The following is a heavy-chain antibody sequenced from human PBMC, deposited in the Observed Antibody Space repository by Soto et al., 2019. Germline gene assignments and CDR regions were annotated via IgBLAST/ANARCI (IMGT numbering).Heavy chain of an antibody. V-gene: IGHV2-5*02. CDR1: GFSLTTDDVG. J-gene: IGHJ4*02. D-gene: IGHD6-6*01. CDR2: VYWDDDK. Sequence: QITLKESGPPLVKPTQTLTLTCTFSGFSLTTDDVGVGWIRQFPGKALDWLAVVYWDDDKRYSPSLKSRLTITKDTSKTKVFLTMSNMDPVDTATYYCAHTRYSISSFDYWGQGTLVTVSS. CDR3: AHTRYSISSFDY.